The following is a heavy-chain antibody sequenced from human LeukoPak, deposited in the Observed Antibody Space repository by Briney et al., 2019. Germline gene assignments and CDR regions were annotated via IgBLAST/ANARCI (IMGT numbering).Heavy chain of an antibody. J-gene: IGHJ4*02. CDR3: ARVVRGVGYYFDC. Sequence: GGSLRLSCAASGVTFSSYEMNWVRQAPGKGLWWGSYISSSGSTIYYADSVKGRFTISRDNAKNSLYLQMNRLRAENTAVYNCARVVRGVGYYFDCWGQGTLVTVSS. CDR2: ISSSGSTI. CDR1: GVTFSSYE. V-gene: IGHV3-48*03. D-gene: IGHD3-10*01.